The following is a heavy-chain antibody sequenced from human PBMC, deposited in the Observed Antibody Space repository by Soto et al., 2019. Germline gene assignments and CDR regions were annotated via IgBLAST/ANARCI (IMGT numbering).Heavy chain of an antibody. J-gene: IGHJ4*02. CDR3: ARSPYSTYYFDS. D-gene: IGHD2-21*01. CDR2: STDKANLYTA. Sequence: VGSLRLSCAASGFTFSDHYMDWTRQAPGKGLEWVGRSTDKANLYTAEYAASVKGRFTISRDDLKNVLYLHMSSLKTEDTAVYYCARSPYSTYYFDSWGQGTLVTVSS. CDR1: GFTFSDHY. V-gene: IGHV3-72*01.